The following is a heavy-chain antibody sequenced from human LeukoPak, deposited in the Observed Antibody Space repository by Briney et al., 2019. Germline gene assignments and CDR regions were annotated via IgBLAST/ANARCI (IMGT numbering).Heavy chain of an antibody. CDR2: IYTSGST. J-gene: IGHJ5*02. CDR1: GGSISSYY. D-gene: IGHD4-17*01. CDR3: ARAECSGDYAECHWFDP. V-gene: IGHV4-4*07. Sequence: SETLSLTCTVSGGSISSYYWSWIRQPAGKGLEWIGRIYTSGSTNYNPSLKSRVTMSVDTSKNQFSLKLSSVTAADTAVYYCARAECSGDYAECHWFDPWGQGTLVTVSS.